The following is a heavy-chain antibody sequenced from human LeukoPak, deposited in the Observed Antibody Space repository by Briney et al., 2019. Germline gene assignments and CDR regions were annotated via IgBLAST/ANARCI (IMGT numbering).Heavy chain of an antibody. D-gene: IGHD2-21*01. CDR1: GGSFSGYY. CDR2: INHSGST. Sequence: SSETLSLTCAVYGGSFSGYYWSWIRQPPGKGLEWIGEINHSGSTNYNPSLKSRVTISVDTSKNQFSLKLSSETAADTAVYYCARGYSTFDYWGQGTLVTVSS. V-gene: IGHV4-34*01. J-gene: IGHJ4*02. CDR3: ARGYSTFDY.